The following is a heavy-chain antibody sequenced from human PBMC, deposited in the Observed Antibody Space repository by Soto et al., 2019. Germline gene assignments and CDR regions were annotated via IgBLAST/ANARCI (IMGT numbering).Heavy chain of an antibody. CDR3: AHRQLYSGYDLGVFDY. J-gene: IGHJ4*02. CDR1: GFSLSTSGVG. D-gene: IGHD5-12*01. Sequence: QITLKESGPTLVKPTQPLTLTCTFSGFSLSTSGVGVGWIRQPPGKALEWLALIYWDDDKRYSPSLKSRLTMTKDTSKNQVVLTMTNMVPVDTATYYCAHRQLYSGYDLGVFDYWGQGTLVTVSS. CDR2: IYWDDDK. V-gene: IGHV2-5*02.